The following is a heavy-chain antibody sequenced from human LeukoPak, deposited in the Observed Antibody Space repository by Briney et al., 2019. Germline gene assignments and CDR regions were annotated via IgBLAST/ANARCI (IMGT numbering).Heavy chain of an antibody. Sequence: TSETLSLTCTVVGGSITSDDWSWIRQPAGKGLEWIGRIFTSGSTAYNPSLKSRVTMSLDTSKNQFFLKLSSVTAADTAAYFCSRGGANDLWGQGTLVTVSS. V-gene: IGHV4-4*07. CDR3: SRGGANDL. J-gene: IGHJ5*02. CDR2: IFTSGST. CDR1: GGSITSDD. D-gene: IGHD4/OR15-4a*01.